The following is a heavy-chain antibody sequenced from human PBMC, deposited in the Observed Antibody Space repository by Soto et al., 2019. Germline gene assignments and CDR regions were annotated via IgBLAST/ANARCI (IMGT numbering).Heavy chain of an antibody. J-gene: IGHJ4*02. CDR3: TSYAYGDYIIDY. CDR1: GFTFSGYA. Sequence: EVQLVESGGGLVQPGGSLKLSCAASGFTFSGYAMHWVRQASGKGLEWVGRIRSKGNSYATSYAASVKGRFTISRDASKNTAYLQMNSLKTEDTAVYFCTSYAYGDYIIDYWGQGTLVSVSS. V-gene: IGHV3-73*01. CDR2: IRSKGNSYAT. D-gene: IGHD4-17*01.